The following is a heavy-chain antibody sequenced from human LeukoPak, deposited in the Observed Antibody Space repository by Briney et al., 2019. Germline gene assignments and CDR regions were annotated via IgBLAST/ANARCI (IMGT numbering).Heavy chain of an antibody. J-gene: IGHJ4*02. CDR1: GFTLSSYY. D-gene: IGHD1-14*01. CDR3: ARILGLTLDY. CDR2: IVTSDSTI. Sequence: GGSLRLSCAASGFTLSSYYMTWVRQAPGKGREWVSYIVTSDSTIYYADSVEGRFTISRDNAKNSLYLQMNSLRDEDTAVYYCARILGLTLDYWGQGALVTVSS. V-gene: IGHV3-48*02.